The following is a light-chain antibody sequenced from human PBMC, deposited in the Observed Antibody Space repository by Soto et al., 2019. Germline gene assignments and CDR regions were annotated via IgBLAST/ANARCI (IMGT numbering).Light chain of an antibody. V-gene: IGKV3-20*01. CDR3: QQYGSSPRT. CDR2: GAT. CDR1: QNIRSNY. Sequence: ERALTQAPGTLSLSPVAGAALSCMISQNIRSNYLAWYRQKPGQAPRLLIYGATNRAAGVPARFSGSGSGTDFTLTISSLEPEDFAVYYCQQYGSSPRTFGQGTKVDIK. J-gene: IGKJ1*01.